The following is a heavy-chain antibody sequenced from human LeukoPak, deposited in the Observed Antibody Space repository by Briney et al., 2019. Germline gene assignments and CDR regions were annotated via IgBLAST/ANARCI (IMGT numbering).Heavy chain of an antibody. CDR2: ITSNGGSA. D-gene: IGHD2-2*02. J-gene: IGHJ4*02. CDR3: AREYCDSTTCYKTIDY. V-gene: IGHV3-64*01. CDR1: GFTFSIYA. Sequence: PGGSLRLSRAASGFTFSIYAMHWVRQAPGKGLEYVSAITSNGGSAYYANSVKGRFTISRDNSKNTLYLQMGSLRAEDMAVYYCAREYCDSTTCYKTIDYWGQGTLVTVSS.